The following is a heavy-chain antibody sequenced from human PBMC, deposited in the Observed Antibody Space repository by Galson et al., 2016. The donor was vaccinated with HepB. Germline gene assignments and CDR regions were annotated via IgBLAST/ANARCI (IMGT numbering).Heavy chain of an antibody. CDR3: AIFYFDSGSYYNPDY. Sequence: QSGAEVKKPGESLRISCPGSTVNFIRYWISWVRQMPGKGLEWMGRIDPSDSYTKYSPSFQGHVTFSLDKSISTAYLQWSSLKASDTAMYYCAIFYFDSGSYYNPDYWGQGTLVTGSS. CDR2: IDPSDSYT. D-gene: IGHD3-10*01. V-gene: IGHV5-10-1*01. J-gene: IGHJ4*02. CDR1: TVNFIRYW.